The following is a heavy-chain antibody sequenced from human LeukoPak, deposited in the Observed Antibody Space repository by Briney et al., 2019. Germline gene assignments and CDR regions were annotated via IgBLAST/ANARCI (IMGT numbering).Heavy chain of an antibody. J-gene: IGHJ3*01. Sequence: PGGSLRLSCAASGFAFSQFTVHWVRQAPGKGLEWVAVISHDGSHIYYADSVRGRVTISRDNSRSTLFLQMNSLRADDTGVYHCARVGYNFNLGNAFDVWGQGTVVTVSS. CDR2: ISHDGSHI. CDR3: ARVGYNFNLGNAFDV. CDR1: GFAFSQFT. V-gene: IGHV3-30-3*01. D-gene: IGHD1-20*01.